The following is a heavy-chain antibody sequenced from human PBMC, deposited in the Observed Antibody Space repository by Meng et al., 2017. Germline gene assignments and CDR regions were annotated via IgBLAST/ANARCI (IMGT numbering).Heavy chain of an antibody. J-gene: IGHJ3*02. V-gene: IGHV3-21*01. Sequence: GESLKISCAASGFTFSSYSMNWVRQAPGKGLEWVSSISSSSSYIYYADSVKGRFTISRDNAKNSLYLQMNSLRAEDTAVYYCARDKGRGYCSSTSCYGAFDIWGQATMVTVSS. D-gene: IGHD2-2*01. CDR2: ISSSSSYI. CDR3: ARDKGRGYCSSTSCYGAFDI. CDR1: GFTFSSYS.